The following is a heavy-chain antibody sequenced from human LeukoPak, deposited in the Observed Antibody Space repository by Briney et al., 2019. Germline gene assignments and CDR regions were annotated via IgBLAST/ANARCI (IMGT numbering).Heavy chain of an antibody. V-gene: IGHV1-18*01. D-gene: IGHD1-20*01. Sequence: VKVSCKASGYTFTSFGISWVRQAPGQGVEWMGWSSAYNGNTNYAQKFQGRVTMTTDTSTSTAYMELWSLRSDDTAVYYCARADREVITGTTWGNMDVWGQGTTVTVSS. CDR3: ARADREVITGTTWGNMDV. CDR2: SSAYNGNT. CDR1: GYTFTSFG. J-gene: IGHJ6*02.